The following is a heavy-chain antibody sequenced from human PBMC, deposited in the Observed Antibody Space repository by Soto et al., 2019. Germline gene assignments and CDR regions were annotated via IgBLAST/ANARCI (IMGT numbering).Heavy chain of an antibody. CDR1: AFTFSDYY. CDR3: ARAMATDTAIHIRYYYYGMDV. Sequence: QVQLVESGGGLVKPGGSLRLSCAASAFTFSDYYMSWIRQAPGKGLEWVSYISSSSSYTNYADSVKGRFTISRDNAKNSLYLQMNRLRAEDTAVYYCARAMATDTAIHIRYYYYGMDVWGQGTTVTVSS. J-gene: IGHJ6*02. V-gene: IGHV3-11*06. D-gene: IGHD5-18*01. CDR2: ISSSSSYT.